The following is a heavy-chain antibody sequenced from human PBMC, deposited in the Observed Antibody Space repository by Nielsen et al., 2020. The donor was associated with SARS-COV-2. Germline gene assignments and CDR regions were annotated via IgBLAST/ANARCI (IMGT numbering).Heavy chain of an antibody. CDR2: FDPEDGET. D-gene: IGHD2-15*01. V-gene: IGHV1-24*01. CDR3: ATDIVSTGGDFDY. CDR1: GGALTLFS. Sequence: ASVKVSCKVSGGALTLFSMHWVRQAPGKGLEWMGGFDPEDGETLYAQKFQGRVTMTEDTSTDTAYMELSSLRSEDTAVYYCATDIVSTGGDFDYWGQGTLVTVSS. J-gene: IGHJ4*02.